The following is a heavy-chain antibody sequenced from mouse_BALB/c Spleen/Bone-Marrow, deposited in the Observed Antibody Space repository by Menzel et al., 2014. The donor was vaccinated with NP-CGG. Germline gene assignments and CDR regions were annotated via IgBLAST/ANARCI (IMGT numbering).Heavy chain of an antibody. CDR3: ARHQRYYAMDY. J-gene: IGHJ4*01. CDR1: GFTLSSYG. CDR2: ISSGGSNT. Sequence: EVKVVESGGDLVKPGGSLKLSCAASGFTLSSYGMSWGRQTPDKRLEWVATISSGGSNTYYPDSVKGRFTISRDNAKNTLYLQMSSLKSEDTAMYYCARHQRYYAMDYWGQGTSVTVSS. V-gene: IGHV5-6*01.